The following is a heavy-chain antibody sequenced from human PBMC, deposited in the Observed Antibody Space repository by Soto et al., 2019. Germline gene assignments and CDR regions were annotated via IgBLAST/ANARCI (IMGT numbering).Heavy chain of an antibody. CDR1: GYAFSDYD. D-gene: IGHD1-26*01. V-gene: IGHV1-8*01. CDR2: MNPSSGYT. CDR3: ERFVRHQLPTIDY. Sequence: GXSLKGSWNASGYAFSDYDISWGRQATGQGLEWMGWMNPSSGYTGYAQKFQGRVTMTWDTSISTAYMELSSLTSADTAVYYCERFVRHQLPTIDYWGQGALVTVSS. J-gene: IGHJ4*02.